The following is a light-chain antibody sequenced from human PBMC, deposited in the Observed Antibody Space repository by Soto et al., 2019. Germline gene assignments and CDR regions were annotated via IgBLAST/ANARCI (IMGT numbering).Light chain of an antibody. CDR3: QQYNTYST. Sequence: DIQMTQSPSTLSASVGDTVTITCRASQSITTWLAWYQQKPGKVPKLLIYKASSLESGVPSRFSGSGSGTEFTLTISSLQPDDFATYYCQQYNTYSTFGQGTKVE. J-gene: IGKJ1*01. CDR2: KAS. V-gene: IGKV1-5*03. CDR1: QSITTW.